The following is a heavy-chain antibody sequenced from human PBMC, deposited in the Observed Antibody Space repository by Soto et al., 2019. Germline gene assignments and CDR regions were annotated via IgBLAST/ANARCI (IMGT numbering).Heavy chain of an antibody. Sequence: EVQLVESGGGLVQPGGSLRLSCAASGFTFNSYWMHWVRQAPGKGLVWVSRINEDGSITNYADSMKGRFTISRDNAKNTLYLQMDSLRVEDTAVYYCVRGTIAAAGADYWGQGTLVTVSS. CDR3: VRGTIAAAGADY. CDR1: GFTFNSYW. V-gene: IGHV3-74*01. J-gene: IGHJ4*02. D-gene: IGHD6-13*01. CDR2: INEDGSIT.